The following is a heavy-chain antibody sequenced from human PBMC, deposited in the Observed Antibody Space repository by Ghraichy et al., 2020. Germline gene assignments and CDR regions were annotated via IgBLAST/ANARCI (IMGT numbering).Heavy chain of an antibody. CDR2: INAGNGNT. Sequence: ASVKVSCKASGYTFTSYAMHWVRQAPGQRLEWMGWINAGNGNTKYSQKFQGRVTITRDTSASTAYMELSSLRSEDTAVYYCARGGRDGYPKDAFDIWGQGTMVTVSS. J-gene: IGHJ3*02. CDR1: GYTFTSYA. V-gene: IGHV1-3*01. CDR3: ARGGRDGYPKDAFDI. D-gene: IGHD5-24*01.